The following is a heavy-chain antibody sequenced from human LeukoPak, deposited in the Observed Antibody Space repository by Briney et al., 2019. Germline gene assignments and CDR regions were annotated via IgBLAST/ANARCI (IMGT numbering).Heavy chain of an antibody. CDR1: GYIFTDYW. D-gene: IGHD3-10*01. V-gene: IGHV5-51*01. CDR2: VYPGDSDS. J-gene: IGHJ4*02. CDR3: ARHSPGWMVRPYCFDS. Sequence: GESLQISCKGSGYIFTDYWIAWVRQVPGKGLEWMGFVYPGDSDSRYSPSFRGQVTFSADKANSTAYLQWNSLRASDTAIYYCARHSPGWMVRPYCFDSWGQGTLVTVSS.